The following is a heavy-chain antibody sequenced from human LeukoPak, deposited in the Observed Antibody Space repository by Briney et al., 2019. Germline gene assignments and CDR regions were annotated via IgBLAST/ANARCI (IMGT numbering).Heavy chain of an antibody. J-gene: IGHJ4*02. CDR3: AGSIGVLGAPFDY. D-gene: IGHD3-10*01. Sequence: SETLSLTCTVSGGSISSYYWSWIRQPPGKGLEWIGYIYYSGSTNYNPSLKSRVTISVDTSKNQFSLKLSSVTAADTAVYYCAGSIGVLGAPFDYWGQGTLVTVSS. V-gene: IGHV4-59*01. CDR1: GGSISSYY. CDR2: IYYSGST.